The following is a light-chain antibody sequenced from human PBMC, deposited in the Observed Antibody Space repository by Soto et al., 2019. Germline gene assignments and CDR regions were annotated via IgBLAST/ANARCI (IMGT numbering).Light chain of an antibody. CDR2: GAS. J-gene: IGLJ3*02. Sequence: VVTQEPSLTVSPGGTVTLTCASSTGAVTSGYFPGWFQQKPGQAPRALIYGASNKQSWTPARFSGSLLGGKAALTLSGVQPEDEAEYYCLLYYGGAWVFGGGTKLTVL. V-gene: IGLV7-43*01. CDR3: LLYYGGAWV. CDR1: TGAVTSGYF.